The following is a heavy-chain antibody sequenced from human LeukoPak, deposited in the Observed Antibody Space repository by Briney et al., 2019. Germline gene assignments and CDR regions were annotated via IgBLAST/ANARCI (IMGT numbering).Heavy chain of an antibody. J-gene: IGHJ3*02. CDR3: AREVGSGWYGDAFDI. Sequence: GGSLRLSCAASGFTFSSYAMSWVRQAPGKGLEWVSAISGSGGSTYYADSVKGRFTISRDNAKNSLYLQMNSLRAEDTAVYYCAREVGSGWYGDAFDIWGQGTMVTVSS. CDR2: ISGSGGST. V-gene: IGHV3-23*01. CDR1: GFTFSSYA. D-gene: IGHD6-19*01.